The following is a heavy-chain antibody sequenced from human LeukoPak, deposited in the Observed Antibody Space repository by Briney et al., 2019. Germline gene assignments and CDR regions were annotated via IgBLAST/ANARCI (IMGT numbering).Heavy chain of an antibody. CDR2: IWYDGSNK. D-gene: IGHD6-13*01. V-gene: IGHV3-33*01. CDR1: GFTFSSYG. J-gene: IGHJ4*01. CDR3: TRDVSLSQPGGFDY. Sequence: PGRSLRLSCAASGFTFSSYGMHWVRQAPGKGLEWVAVIWYDGSNKYYADSVKGRFTISRDNTKNSVDLQMNSLRADDTAVYYCTRDVSLSQPGGFDYWGHGSLVTVSS.